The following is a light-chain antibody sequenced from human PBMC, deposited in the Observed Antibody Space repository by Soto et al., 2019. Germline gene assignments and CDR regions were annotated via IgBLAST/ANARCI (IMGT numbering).Light chain of an antibody. V-gene: IGKV1-33*01. CDR3: QQYDNRPL. J-gene: IGKJ3*01. CDR1: QDISNY. Sequence: DIRMPQSPSSLSASVGDRVTITCQASQDISNYLNWYQQKPGKAPKLLIYDASNLETGVPSRFSGSGSGTDFTFTISSLQPEDIATYYCQQYDNRPLFCPGTKVDIK. CDR2: DAS.